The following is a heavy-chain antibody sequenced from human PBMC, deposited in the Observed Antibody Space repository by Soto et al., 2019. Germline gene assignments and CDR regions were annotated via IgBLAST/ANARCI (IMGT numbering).Heavy chain of an antibody. CDR3: AREIRVSSWPFDY. D-gene: IGHD6-13*01. V-gene: IGHV3-21*01. J-gene: IGHJ4*02. Sequence: EVQLVESGGGLVKPGGSLRLSXXXXGFTFSSYSMNWVRQAPGKGLEWVSSISSSSSYIYYADSVKGRFTISRDNAKNSLYLQMNSLRAEDTAVYYCAREIRVSSWPFDYWGQGTLVTVSS. CDR2: ISSSSSYI. CDR1: GFTFSSYS.